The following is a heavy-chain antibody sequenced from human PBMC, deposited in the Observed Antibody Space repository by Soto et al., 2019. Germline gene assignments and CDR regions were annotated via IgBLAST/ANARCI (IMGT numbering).Heavy chain of an antibody. CDR2: ITISSRGI. D-gene: IGHD3-22*01. V-gene: IGHV3-21*01. J-gene: IGHJ4*02. CDR3: ARDYYYDSSGYSPLDY. Sequence: LRLSCAASGFTFTRYSMNWVRQAPGKGLEWVSSITISSRGINYADSVKGRFTISRDNAKNSVYLQMNSLRAEDTAVYYCARDYYYDSSGYSPLDYWGQGTLVTVSS. CDR1: GFTFTRYS.